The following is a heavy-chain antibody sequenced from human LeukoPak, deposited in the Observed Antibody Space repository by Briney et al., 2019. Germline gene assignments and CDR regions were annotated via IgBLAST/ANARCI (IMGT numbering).Heavy chain of an antibody. J-gene: IGHJ4*02. D-gene: IGHD2-21*02. Sequence: ASVTVSCKASGFTFTDYYIHWVRQAPGQGLEWMGYINPHSGGTSSPQKFQGRVAMTTDTSISSAYMELSSLISDDTAMYYCVREGNELLSKDFDYWGQGTLVTVSS. CDR2: INPHSGGT. CDR1: GFTFTDYY. V-gene: IGHV1-2*02. CDR3: VREGNELLSKDFDY.